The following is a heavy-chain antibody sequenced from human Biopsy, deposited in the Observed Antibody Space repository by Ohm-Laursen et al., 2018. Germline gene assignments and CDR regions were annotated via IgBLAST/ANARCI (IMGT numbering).Heavy chain of an antibody. Sequence: GTLSFTCTVSGGSIGSFFWSWIRQPPGKGLEWIGYIYYSGSTNYNPSLRSRVAISVDRSKNQFSLELSSVTAAGTAVYYCARVGAGAPSIDYFDYWGQGALVTVPS. CDR3: ARVGAGAPSIDYFDY. CDR1: GGSIGSFF. D-gene: IGHD1-26*01. CDR2: IYYSGST. J-gene: IGHJ4*02. V-gene: IGHV4-59*01.